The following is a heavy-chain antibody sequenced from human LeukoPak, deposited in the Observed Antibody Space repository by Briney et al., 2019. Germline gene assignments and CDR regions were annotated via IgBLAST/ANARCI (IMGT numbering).Heavy chain of an antibody. CDR1: GFTFSSYG. J-gene: IGHJ4*02. Sequence: GRSLRLSCAASGFTFSSYGMHWVRQAPGKGLEWVAVISYDGSNKYYADSVKGRFTLSRDNSKNTLYLQMNSLRAEDTAVYYCAKDVRFLEWLLSYWGQGTLVTVSS. D-gene: IGHD3-3*01. CDR3: AKDVRFLEWLLSY. V-gene: IGHV3-30*18. CDR2: ISYDGSNK.